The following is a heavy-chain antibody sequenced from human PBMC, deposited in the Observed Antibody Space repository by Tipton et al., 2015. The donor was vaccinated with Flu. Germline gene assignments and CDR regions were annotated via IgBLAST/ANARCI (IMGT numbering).Heavy chain of an antibody. D-gene: IGHD1-26*01. Sequence: LRLSCTVSGGSISGSSYQWGWIRQPPGKGLEWIATIYYSGDTYSNPSLKSRLTISVDTSNNQFSLRLTSVTAADTAVYFCARLGKTHYYWGQGTLVTVSS. CDR2: IYYSGDT. CDR3: ARLGKTHYY. CDR1: GGSISGSSYQ. J-gene: IGHJ4*02. V-gene: IGHV4-39*01.